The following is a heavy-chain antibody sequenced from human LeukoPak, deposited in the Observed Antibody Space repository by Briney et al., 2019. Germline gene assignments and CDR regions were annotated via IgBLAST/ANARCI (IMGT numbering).Heavy chain of an antibody. Sequence: GGSLRLSCAASGFAFGKFSMNWVRQAPGKGLEWISYSSDSTYYADSVKGRFTISRDNAKNSLYLQMNSLRDEDTALYYCARAIASYGNSAYWGQGSLVTVSS. CDR1: GFAFGKFS. CDR3: ARAIASYGNSAY. J-gene: IGHJ4*02. V-gene: IGHV3-48*02. CDR2: SSDST. D-gene: IGHD4-23*01.